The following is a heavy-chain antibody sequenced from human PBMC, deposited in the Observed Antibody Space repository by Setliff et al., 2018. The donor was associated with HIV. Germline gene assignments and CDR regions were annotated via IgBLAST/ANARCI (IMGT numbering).Heavy chain of an antibody. CDR1: GGSFSSYG. CDR3: ARGVDGSYRKFFDN. Sequence: AASVKVSCKASGGSFSSYGLSWVRQAPGQGLEWMGGIMPIFGTANYAQKFQGRVTIIADASTNTVNMELSSLRSEDTAVYYCARGVDGSYRKFFDNWGQGTLVTV. CDR2: IMPIFGTA. V-gene: IGHV1-69*13. D-gene: IGHD1-26*01. J-gene: IGHJ4*02.